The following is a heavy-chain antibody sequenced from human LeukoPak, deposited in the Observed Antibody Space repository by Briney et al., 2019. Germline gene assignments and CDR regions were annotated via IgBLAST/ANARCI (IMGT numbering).Heavy chain of an antibody. J-gene: IGHJ5*02. CDR1: GGTFSSYA. Sequence: SVKVSCKASGGTFSSYAISWVRQAPGQGLEWMGGIIPIFGTANYAQKFQGRVTITRNTSISTAYMELSSLRSEDTAVYYCARSRRVTYNWFDPWGQGTLVTVSS. D-gene: IGHD2-21*02. CDR2: IIPIFGTA. CDR3: ARSRRVTYNWFDP. V-gene: IGHV1-69*05.